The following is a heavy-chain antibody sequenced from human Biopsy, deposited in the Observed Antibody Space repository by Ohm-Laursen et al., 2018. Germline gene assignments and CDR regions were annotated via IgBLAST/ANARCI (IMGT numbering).Heavy chain of an antibody. V-gene: IGHV3-21*06. CDR2: ISRSTSHI. Sequence: GSLRLSCTASGFSLRTYTINWVRQAPGKGLEWVSSISRSTSHILYAGTLKGRFTSSRDNAKNSVYLQMNSLRAEDTGVYYCARGRTHLLPDHDWFDPWGQGTLVTVSS. D-gene: IGHD1-14*01. J-gene: IGHJ5*02. CDR3: ARGRTHLLPDHDWFDP. CDR1: GFSLRTYT.